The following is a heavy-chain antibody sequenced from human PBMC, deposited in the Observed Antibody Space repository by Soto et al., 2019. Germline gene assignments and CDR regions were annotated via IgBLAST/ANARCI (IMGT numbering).Heavy chain of an antibody. J-gene: IGHJ6*02. CDR1: GGSVSSGDYY. Sequence: SETLSLTCTVSGGSVSSGDYYWSWIRQPPGKGLEWIGYINYSGTTYYNPSLKSRIIISVDMSKNQFSLKLSSATAADTAVYYCAREHIVVVPTAMQGGFYYYGMDVWGQGTTVTVSS. D-gene: IGHD2-2*01. CDR2: INYSGTT. CDR3: AREHIVVVPTAMQGGFYYYGMDV. V-gene: IGHV4-30-4*01.